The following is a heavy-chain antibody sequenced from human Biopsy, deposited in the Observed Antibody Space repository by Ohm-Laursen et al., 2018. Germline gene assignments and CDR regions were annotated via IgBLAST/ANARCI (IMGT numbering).Heavy chain of an antibody. V-gene: IGHV1-69*06. CDR3: ATKLTGYFHH. D-gene: IGHD3-9*01. J-gene: IGHJ1*01. CDR1: GYTFTSYA. CDR2: NIPILGTG. Sequence: SVKASCKASGYTFTSYAISWVRQAPGQGLEWMGGNIPILGTGNYAQKFQDRVTVAADTSTSTATMELRSLRSDDTAVYYCATKLTGYFHHWGQGTLVIVSS.